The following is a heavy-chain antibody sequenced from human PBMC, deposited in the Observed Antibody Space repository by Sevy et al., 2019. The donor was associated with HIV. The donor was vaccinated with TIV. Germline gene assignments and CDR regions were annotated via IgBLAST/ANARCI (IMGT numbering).Heavy chain of an antibody. V-gene: IGHV3-9*01. J-gene: IGHJ3*02. CDR3: TRDFVATTMGGVPFDI. Sequence: GGSLRLSCAASGFTFDDYAMNWVRQAPGKGLEWVSGISWDSGLIGYAVSVQGRFTVSRDSSKNSLYLQMNNLGPEDTALCYCTRDFVATTMGGVPFDIWGRGTMVTVS. D-gene: IGHD5-12*01. CDR1: GFTFDDYA. CDR2: ISWDSGLI.